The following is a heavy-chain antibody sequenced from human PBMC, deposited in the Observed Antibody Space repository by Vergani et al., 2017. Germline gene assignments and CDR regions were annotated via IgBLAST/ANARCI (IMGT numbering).Heavy chain of an antibody. D-gene: IGHD2-2*01. Sequence: QVQLQQWGAGLLKPSETLSLTCAVYGGSFSGYYWSWIRQPPGKGLEWIGEINHSGSTNYNPSLKSRVTISVDTSKNQFSLKLSSVTAEDTAVYYCARGPPDIVVVPAAIGKGWYFDLWGRGTLVTVSS. V-gene: IGHV4-34*01. CDR3: ARGPPDIVVVPAAIGKGWYFDL. CDR2: INHSGST. CDR1: GGSFSGYY. J-gene: IGHJ2*01.